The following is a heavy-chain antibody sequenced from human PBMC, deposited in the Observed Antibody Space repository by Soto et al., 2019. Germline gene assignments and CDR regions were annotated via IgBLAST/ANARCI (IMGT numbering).Heavy chain of an antibody. CDR2: ISSSSSYI. J-gene: IGHJ4*02. V-gene: IGHV3-21*01. D-gene: IGHD2-2*03. Sequence: GGSLRLSCAASGFTFSSYSMNWVRQAPGKGLEWVSSISSSSSYIYYADSVKGRFTISRDNAKNSLYLQMNSLRAEDTAVYYCARRSLSTWIAETYYFDYWXQGTLVTVSS. CDR3: ARRSLSTWIAETYYFDY. CDR1: GFTFSSYS.